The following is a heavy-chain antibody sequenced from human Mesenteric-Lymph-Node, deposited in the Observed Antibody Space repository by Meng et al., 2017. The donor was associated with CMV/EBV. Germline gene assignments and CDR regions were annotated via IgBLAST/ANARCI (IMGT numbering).Heavy chain of an antibody. V-gene: IGHV4-39*01. CDR3: ARPHYYGSGSSPWFDP. Sequence: QLQLQESGPGLVKPSETLSLTCTVSGGSIRSSSYYWGWIRQPPGKGLGWIGSIYYSGSTYYNPSLKSRVTISVDTSKNQFSLKLSSVTAADTAVYYCARPHYYGSGSSPWFDPWGQGTLVTVSS. J-gene: IGHJ5*02. CDR1: GGSIRSSSYY. CDR2: IYYSGST. D-gene: IGHD3-10*01.